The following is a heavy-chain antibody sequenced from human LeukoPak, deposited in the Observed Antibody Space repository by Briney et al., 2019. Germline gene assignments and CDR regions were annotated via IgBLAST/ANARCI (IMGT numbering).Heavy chain of an antibody. CDR3: ARAEEATLLDY. D-gene: IGHD1-26*01. Sequence: GESLKISCKGSGYSFTSYWIGWVRQMPGKGLEWMGIIYPGDSDTRYSPSFQGQVTTTTDNSISTAYLQWRSLKTSDTAMYYCARAEEATLLDYWGQRTLVTVSS. V-gene: IGHV5-51*01. CDR1: GYSFTSYW. J-gene: IGHJ4*02. CDR2: IYPGDSDT.